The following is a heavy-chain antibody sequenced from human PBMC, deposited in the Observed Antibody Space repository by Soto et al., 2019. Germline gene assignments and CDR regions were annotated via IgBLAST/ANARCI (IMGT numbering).Heavy chain of an antibody. CDR2: ISHGWST. Sequence: PSETLSLTCAVSGVSISSRDWWTCVRHPPGKQLEWMGQISHGWSTNNDPSAKSRVTISADKSHNQPSLTLNSVRAADTAVYYCAGVSDYWTGRRVHWLHPWGQGILVTVSS. D-gene: IGHD3-3*01. CDR1: GVSISSRDW. V-gene: IGHV4-4*02. CDR3: AGVSDYWTGRRVHWLHP. J-gene: IGHJ5*02.